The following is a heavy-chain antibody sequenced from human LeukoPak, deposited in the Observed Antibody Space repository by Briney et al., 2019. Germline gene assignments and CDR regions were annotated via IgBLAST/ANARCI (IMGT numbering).Heavy chain of an antibody. CDR2: VNHDGDT. D-gene: IGHD2-8*01. CDR3: ARGPVALPNDRLNFFFDF. V-gene: IGHV4-34*01. CDR1: GASFNTYY. J-gene: IGHJ5*01. Sequence: SETLSLTCAVYGASFNTYYWTWIRQSPDKGLEWIGEVNHDGDTNVNPSLRSRVVMSVDASKNQFSLKLTSVTATDTAVYICARGPVALPNDRLNFFFDFWGQGTLVTVSS.